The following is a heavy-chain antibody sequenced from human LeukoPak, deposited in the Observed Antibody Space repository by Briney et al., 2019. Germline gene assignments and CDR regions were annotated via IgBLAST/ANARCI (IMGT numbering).Heavy chain of an antibody. D-gene: IGHD3-10*02. Sequence: SETLSLTCAVYGGSFSGYYWSWIRQPPGKGLEWIGEINHSGSTNYNPSLKSRVTISVDTSKNQFSLKLSSVTAADTAVYYCARGKKESLGVRDYYYYYMDVWGKGTTVTISS. V-gene: IGHV4-34*01. CDR1: GGSFSGYY. CDR3: ARGKKESLGVRDYYYYYMDV. J-gene: IGHJ6*03. CDR2: INHSGST.